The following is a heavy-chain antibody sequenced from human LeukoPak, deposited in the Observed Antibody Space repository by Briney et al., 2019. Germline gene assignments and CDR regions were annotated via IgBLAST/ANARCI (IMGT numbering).Heavy chain of an antibody. J-gene: IGHJ4*02. Sequence: GGSLRLSCALSGFTFSSYGMYSVRQAPDKGLEWVAFIQNDGSDKYYTDSVKGRFTISRDNSKNTLYLHTNSLRAEDRAVYYCARDSTGWYYHYWGQGTLVTVSS. CDR2: IQNDGSDK. CDR1: GFTFSSYG. D-gene: IGHD6-19*01. V-gene: IGHV3-30*02. CDR3: ARDSTGWYYHY.